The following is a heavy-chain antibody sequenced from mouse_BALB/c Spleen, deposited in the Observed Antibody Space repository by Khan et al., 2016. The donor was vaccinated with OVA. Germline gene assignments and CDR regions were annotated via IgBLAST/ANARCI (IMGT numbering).Heavy chain of an antibody. V-gene: IGHV5-4*02. Sequence: EVELVESGGGLVKPGGSLKLSCAASGFTFSDYYMYWVRQTPEKRLEWVATISDGGSYTYYPDSVKGRFTISRDNAKNNLYLQMSSLKSEDTAVYYCARAGYGGFAYWAQGTLVTVSA. CDR1: GFTFSDYY. CDR2: ISDGGSYT. CDR3: ARAGYGGFAY. J-gene: IGHJ3*01. D-gene: IGHD1-1*02.